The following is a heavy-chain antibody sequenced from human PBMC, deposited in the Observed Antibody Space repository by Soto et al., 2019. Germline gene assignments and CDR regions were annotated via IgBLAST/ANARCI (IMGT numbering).Heavy chain of an antibody. Sequence: GESLKISCKGSGNSSTTNCIAWVRQTPEKGLECMAIIYPGDSHTKYSPSYQGQATNSADKSISTAYLQWSSLKASDSAMYYCATLDRSSSYSGFDYWGQGTLVTVSS. J-gene: IGHJ4*02. CDR3: ATLDRSSSYSGFDY. CDR1: GNSSTTNC. D-gene: IGHD3-10*01. CDR2: IYPGDSHT. V-gene: IGHV5-51*01.